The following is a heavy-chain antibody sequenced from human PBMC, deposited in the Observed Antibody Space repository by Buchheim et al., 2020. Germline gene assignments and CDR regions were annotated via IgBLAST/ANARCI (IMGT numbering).Heavy chain of an antibody. CDR2: ISYDGSNK. CDR1: GFTFSSYG. CDR3: AKDRGSGYCTNGVCYKAYYYYGMDV. D-gene: IGHD2-8*01. V-gene: IGHV3-30*18. J-gene: IGHJ6*02. Sequence: QVQLVESGGGVVQPGRSLRLSCAASGFTFSSYGMHWVRQAPGKGREWVAVISYDGSNKYYADSVKGRFTISRDNSKNTLYLQMNSLIAEDTAVYYCAKDRGSGYCTNGVCYKAYYYYGMDVWGQGTT.